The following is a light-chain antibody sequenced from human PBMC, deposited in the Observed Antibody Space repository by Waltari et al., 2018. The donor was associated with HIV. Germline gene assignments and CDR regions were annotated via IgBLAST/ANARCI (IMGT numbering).Light chain of an antibody. CDR3: HSYTSGSALNYV. J-gene: IGLJ1*01. CDR2: DVS. CDR1: NTAVGDYKY. Sequence: HSALTHLASVSAPPGQSTTISVTDTNTAVGDYKYVPWNQLRPGYAPKLINSDVSNRPSVVSNRFSGAKSDNTAFLTISGLRPEDEADYDCHSYTSGSALNYVFGTGTKVTVL. V-gene: IGLV2-14*01.